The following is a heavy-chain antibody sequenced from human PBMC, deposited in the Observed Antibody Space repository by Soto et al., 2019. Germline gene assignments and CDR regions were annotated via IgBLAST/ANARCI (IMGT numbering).Heavy chain of an antibody. J-gene: IGHJ4*02. D-gene: IGHD3-22*01. CDR3: AKYYDSSGHDY. CDR1: GITFIKLG. CDR2: VSGSGGST. Sequence: AQSVRGSGWGITFIKLGVGWVRQAPGKGLEWVSAVSGSGGSTYYADSVKGRFTISRDNSKNTLYLQMNSLRAEDTSVYYCAKYYDSSGHDYWGQGTLVTVSS. V-gene: IGHV3-23*01.